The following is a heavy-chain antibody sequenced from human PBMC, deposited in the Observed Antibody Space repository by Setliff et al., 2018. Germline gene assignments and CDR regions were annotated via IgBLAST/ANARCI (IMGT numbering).Heavy chain of an antibody. Sequence: PSETLSLTCSVSGGSISSGIYYWGWIRQPPGKGLEWIGSIYYTGTAYYNPSLKSRVTISVDTSKNQFSLQVTSLAATDTALYFCARHEFVGGYYGSVTYRHFDYWGQGILVTVSS. CDR3: ARHEFVGGYYGSVTYRHFDY. V-gene: IGHV4-39*01. J-gene: IGHJ4*02. CDR2: IYYTGTA. D-gene: IGHD3-10*01. CDR1: GGSISSGIYY.